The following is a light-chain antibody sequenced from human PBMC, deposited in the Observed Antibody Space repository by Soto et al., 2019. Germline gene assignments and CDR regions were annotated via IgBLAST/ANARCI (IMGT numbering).Light chain of an antibody. CDR2: EGI. CDR1: RSDVGSYNR. J-gene: IGLJ2*01. Sequence: QSVLTQPASVCGSPGQSITISCTGTRSDVGSYNRVSWYQQHPGKAPKPMIYEGIKRPSGVSNRFSGSKSGNKASLAISGHPAEDEVDSDSCSHACSSTFSVVFGG. V-gene: IGLV2-23*03. CDR3: CSHACSSTFSVV.